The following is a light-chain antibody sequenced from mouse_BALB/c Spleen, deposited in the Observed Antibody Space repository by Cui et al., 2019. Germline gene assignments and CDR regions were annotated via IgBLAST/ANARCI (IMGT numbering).Light chain of an antibody. CDR3: QQWSSNPWT. CDR2: LTS. V-gene: IGKV4-68*01. J-gene: IGKJ1*01. Sequence: QIVLTQSPALMSASPGEKVTMTCSASSSASYMYWYQQKPRSSPKTWIYLTSNMASGVPARFSGSGSGTSYSLTISSMEAEDAATYYCQQWSSNPWTFGGGTKLESK. CDR1: SSASY.